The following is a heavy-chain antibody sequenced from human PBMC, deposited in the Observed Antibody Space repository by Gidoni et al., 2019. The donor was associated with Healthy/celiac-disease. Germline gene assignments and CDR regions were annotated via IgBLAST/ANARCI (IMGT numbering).Heavy chain of an antibody. CDR3: ARDGGVQDIPPAFDI. J-gene: IGHJ3*02. CDR1: GFPVSSNY. D-gene: IGHD2-15*01. V-gene: IGHV3-66*02. Sequence: EVQLVESGGGLVQPGGSLRLSCAASGFPVSSNYMSWVRQAPGKGLEWVSVIYSGGSTYYADSVKGRFTISRDNSKNTLYLQMNSLRAEDTAVYYCARDGGVQDIPPAFDIWGQGTMVTVSS. CDR2: IYSGGST.